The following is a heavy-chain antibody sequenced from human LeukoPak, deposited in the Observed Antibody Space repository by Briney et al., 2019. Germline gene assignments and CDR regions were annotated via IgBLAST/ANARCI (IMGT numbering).Heavy chain of an antibody. V-gene: IGHV1-69*05. CDR1: GGTFSSYA. D-gene: IGHD6-19*01. Sequence: ASVKVSCKASGGTFSSYAISWVRQAPGQGLEWMGGIIPIFGTANYAQKFRGRVTITTDESTSTAYMELSSLRSEDTAVYYCAREYSSGTGGAFDIWGQGTMVTVSS. CDR2: IIPIFGTA. J-gene: IGHJ3*02. CDR3: AREYSSGTGGAFDI.